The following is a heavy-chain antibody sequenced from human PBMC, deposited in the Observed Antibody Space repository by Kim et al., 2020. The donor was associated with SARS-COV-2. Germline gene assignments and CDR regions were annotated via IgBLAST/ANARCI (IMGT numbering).Heavy chain of an antibody. Sequence: GGSLRLSCAASGFTFSSYSMNWVRQAPGKGLEWVSSISSSSSYIYYADSVKGRFTISRDNAKNSLYLQMNSLRAEDTAVYYCARDHLTYGSGSYYLNAIEWYISAWYFDLWGRGTLVTVSS. V-gene: IGHV3-21*01. CDR2: ISSSSSYI. CDR3: ARDHLTYGSGSYYLNAIEWYISAWYFDL. CDR1: GFTFSSYS. J-gene: IGHJ2*01. D-gene: IGHD3-10*01.